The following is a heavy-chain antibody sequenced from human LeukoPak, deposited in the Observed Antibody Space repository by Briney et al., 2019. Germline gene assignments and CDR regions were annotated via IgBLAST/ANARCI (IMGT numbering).Heavy chain of an antibody. V-gene: IGHV3-21*01. CDR3: ARRGYYDSSGYDY. Sequence: PGGSLRLSCAASGFTFSNYAMNWVRQAPGEGLAWVSSISGSGTDIYYADSVKGRFTISRDNAKNSLYLQINSLRAEDTAIYYCARRGYYDSSGYDYWGQGTLVTVSS. CDR1: GFTFSNYA. J-gene: IGHJ4*02. CDR2: ISGSGTDI. D-gene: IGHD3-22*01.